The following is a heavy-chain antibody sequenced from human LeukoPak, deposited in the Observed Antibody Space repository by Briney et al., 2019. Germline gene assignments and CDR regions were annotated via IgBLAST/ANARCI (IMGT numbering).Heavy chain of an antibody. J-gene: IGHJ4*02. CDR2: IKHDGSAK. D-gene: IGHD1-26*01. Sequence: PGGSLRLSCAASGFTFSSYWMCWVRQAPGKGLEWVANIKHDGSAKYYVDSVKGRFTISRDNAQNSLYLQMNGLRADDTAVYYCVYRNDFNYWGQGTLVTVSS. V-gene: IGHV3-7*02. CDR1: GFTFSSYW. CDR3: VYRNDFNY.